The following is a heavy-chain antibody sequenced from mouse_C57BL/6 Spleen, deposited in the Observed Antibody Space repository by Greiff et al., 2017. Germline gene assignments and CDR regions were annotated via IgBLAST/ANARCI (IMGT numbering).Heavy chain of an antibody. J-gene: IGHJ4*01. Sequence: VQLQQPGAELVRPGSSVKLSCTASGYTFTSYWMDWVKQRPGQGLEWIGNIYPSDSETHYNQKFKDKATLTVDKSSSTAYMQLSSLTSEDSAVYYCARSSYDGSSYGDYYAMDYWGQGTSVTVSS. CDR1: GYTFTSYW. V-gene: IGHV1-61*01. D-gene: IGHD1-1*01. CDR2: IYPSDSET. CDR3: ARSSYDGSSYGDYYAMDY.